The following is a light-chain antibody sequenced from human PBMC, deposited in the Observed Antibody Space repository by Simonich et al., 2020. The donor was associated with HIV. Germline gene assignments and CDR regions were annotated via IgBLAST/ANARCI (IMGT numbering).Light chain of an antibody. CDR2: KSN. V-gene: IGLV1-47*01. CDR1: SSNIGSNN. Sequence: QSVLTQPPSASGTPGQRVTISCSGSSSNIGSNNVHWYQQLPGTAPKLLIYKSNQRPSGVPDRFSGSKSGTSASLAISGLRSEDEADYYCSSYTSSSTLVFGGGTKLTVL. J-gene: IGLJ2*01. CDR3: SSYTSSSTLV.